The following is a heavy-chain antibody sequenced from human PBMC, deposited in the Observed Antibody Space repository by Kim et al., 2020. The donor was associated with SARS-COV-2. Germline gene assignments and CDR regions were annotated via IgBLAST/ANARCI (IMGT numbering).Heavy chain of an antibody. Sequence: GGSLRLSCAASGFSFSSYEMNWVRQAPGEGLEWVSYITSSTTTINYADSVKGRFTISRDNAKNSVYLQMNSLRAEDTAVYYCVRGGVDFWSGYFSDGDA. CDR3: VRGGVDFWSGYFSDGDA. V-gene: IGHV3-48*03. CDR1: GFSFSSYE. J-gene: IGHJ3*01. D-gene: IGHD3-3*01. CDR2: ITSSTTTI.